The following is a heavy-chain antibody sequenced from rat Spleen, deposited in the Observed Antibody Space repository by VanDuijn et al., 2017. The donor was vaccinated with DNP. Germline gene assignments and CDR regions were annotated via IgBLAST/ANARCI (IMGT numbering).Heavy chain of an antibody. V-gene: IGHV5-29*01. Sequence: EVQLVESGGGLVQPGRSMKLSCAASGFTFSNYGMAWVRQAQTKGLEWVATISYAGSNTYYREFVKGRFTISRDNAKSSLSLQMDSLRSEDTATYYCAKHDGTEGIDFDYWGQGVMVTVSS. J-gene: IGHJ2*01. CDR2: ISYAGSNT. CDR1: GFTFSNYG. D-gene: IGHD1-11*01. CDR3: AKHDGTEGIDFDY.